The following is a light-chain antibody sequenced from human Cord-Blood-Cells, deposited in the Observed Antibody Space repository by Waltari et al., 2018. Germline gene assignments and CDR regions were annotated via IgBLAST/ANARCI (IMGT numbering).Light chain of an antibody. J-gene: IGKJ1*01. Sequence: DIQMTQSPSSLSASAGDRVTITCRASQGISNYLAWYQQKPGKVPKLLIYAASTLQSGVPSRFSGSGSGTDFTLTISSLQPEDAATYYCQEYNSAPWTFGQGTKVEIK. CDR1: QGISNY. CDR2: AAS. V-gene: IGKV1-27*01. CDR3: QEYNSAPWT.